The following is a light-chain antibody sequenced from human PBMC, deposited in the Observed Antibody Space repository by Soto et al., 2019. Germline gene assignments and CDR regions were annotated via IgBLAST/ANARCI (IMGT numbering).Light chain of an antibody. Sequence: QSALTQPRSVSGSPGQSVTISCTGTRSDVGGYNYVSWYQQHPGKAPKVMIYDVSKRPSGVSDRFSGSKSGNTASLSISGLQAEDEADYYCCSYAGSYTLVFGGGTKLTVL. CDR3: CSYAGSYTLV. CDR2: DVS. V-gene: IGLV2-11*01. J-gene: IGLJ2*01. CDR1: RSDVGGYNY.